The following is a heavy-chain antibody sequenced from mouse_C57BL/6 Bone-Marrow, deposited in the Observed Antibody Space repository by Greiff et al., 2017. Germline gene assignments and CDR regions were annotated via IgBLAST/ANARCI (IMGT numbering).Heavy chain of an antibody. CDR1: GYTFTDYY. J-gene: IGHJ4*01. V-gene: IGHV1-76*01. Sequence: QVQLQQSGAELVRPGASVKLSCKASGYTFTDYYINWVKQKPGQGLEWIARLYPGSGNTYYNEKFKGKATLTAEKSSSTAYMQLSSLTSEDSAVYFCARGYYAMDYWGQGTSVTVSS. CDR3: ARGYYAMDY. CDR2: LYPGSGNT.